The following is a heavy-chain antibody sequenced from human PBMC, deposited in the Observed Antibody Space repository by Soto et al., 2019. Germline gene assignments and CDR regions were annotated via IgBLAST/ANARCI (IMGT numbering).Heavy chain of an antibody. CDR3: ARGIRSQPHYYYYYYMDV. Sequence: SETLSLTCTVSGGSISSYYWSWIRQPPGKGLEWIGYIYYSGSTNYNPSLKSRVTISVDTSKNQFSLKLSSVTAADTAVYYCARGIRSQPHYYYYYYMDVWGKGTTVTVSS. J-gene: IGHJ6*03. D-gene: IGHD3-3*01. CDR1: GGSISSYY. V-gene: IGHV4-59*08. CDR2: IYYSGST.